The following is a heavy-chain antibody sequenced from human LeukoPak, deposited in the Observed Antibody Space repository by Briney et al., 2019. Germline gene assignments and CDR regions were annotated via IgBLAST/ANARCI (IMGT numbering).Heavy chain of an antibody. CDR1: GGSISSNSYY. D-gene: IGHD3-10*01. J-gene: IGHJ6*03. V-gene: IGHV4-39*01. Sequence: SETLSLTCTVSGGSISSNSYYWGWIRQPPGKGLEWIGSISYSGSTYYNPSLKSRVTISVDTSKSQFSLKLNSVTAADTAAYYCASIWFGELLGTHYYYYYMDVWGKGTTVSV. CDR3: ASIWFGELLGTHYYYYYMDV. CDR2: ISYSGST.